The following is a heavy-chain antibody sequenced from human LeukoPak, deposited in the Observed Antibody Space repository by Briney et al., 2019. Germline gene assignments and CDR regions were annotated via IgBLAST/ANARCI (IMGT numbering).Heavy chain of an antibody. CDR3: AELGITMIGGV. V-gene: IGHV3-7*01. CDR2: IKQGGSEK. Sequence: GGSLRLSCEASGFTFGTFWMSWVRQAPGKGLEWVANIKQGGSEKNYVDSVKGRFTIARDNAKNSLYLQMNSLRAEDTAVYYCAELGITMIGGVWGKGTTVTISS. J-gene: IGHJ6*04. CDR1: GFTFGTFW. D-gene: IGHD3-10*02.